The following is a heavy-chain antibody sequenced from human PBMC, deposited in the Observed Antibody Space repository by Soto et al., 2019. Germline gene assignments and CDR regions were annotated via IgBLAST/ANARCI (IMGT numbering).Heavy chain of an antibody. V-gene: IGHV4-39*01. D-gene: IGHD5-18*01. CDR3: ARHPRDTAMATRYY. Sequence: SETLSLTCTVSGGSISSSSYYWGWIRQPPGKGLEWIGSIYYSGSTYYNPSLKSRVTISVDTSKNQFSLKLSSVTAADTAVYYCARHPRDTAMATRYYWGQGTLVTVSS. CDR1: GGSISSSSYY. CDR2: IYYSGST. J-gene: IGHJ4*02.